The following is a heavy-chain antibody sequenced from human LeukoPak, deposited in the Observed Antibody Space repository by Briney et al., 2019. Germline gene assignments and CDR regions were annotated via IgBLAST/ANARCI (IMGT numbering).Heavy chain of an antibody. J-gene: IGHJ4*02. CDR2: ISKDGFIE. Sequence: GTSLRLSCAASGFTFSSYAMYWVRQAPGKGLEWVSLISKDGFIEDHADSAKGRFTIARDNSRDTLWLQMSSLRPEDTAVYYCAREAYYGSGRSRQPSPVWGQGTLVIVSS. CDR3: AREAYYGSGRSRQPSPV. CDR1: GFTFSSYA. V-gene: IGHV3-30*15. D-gene: IGHD3-10*01.